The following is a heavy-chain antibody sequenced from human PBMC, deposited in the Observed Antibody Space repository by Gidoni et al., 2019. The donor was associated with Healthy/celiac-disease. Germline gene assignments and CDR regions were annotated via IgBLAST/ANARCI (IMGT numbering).Heavy chain of an antibody. V-gene: IGHV3-7*04. Sequence: EVQLVESGGGLVQPGGSLRLSCAASGFTFSSYWMSWVRQAPGKGLEWVANIKQDGSEKYDVDSVKGRFTISRDNAKNSLYLQMNSLRAEDTAVYYCARAVAGTPSYFDYWGQGTLVTVSS. CDR3: ARAVAGTPSYFDY. CDR2: IKQDGSEK. D-gene: IGHD6-19*01. J-gene: IGHJ4*02. CDR1: GFTFSSYW.